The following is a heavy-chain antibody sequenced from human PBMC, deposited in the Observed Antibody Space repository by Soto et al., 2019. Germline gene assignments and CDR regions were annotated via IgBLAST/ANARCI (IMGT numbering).Heavy chain of an antibody. CDR2: IYPSGST. CDR3: VRGRSYSVYDF. J-gene: IGHJ4*02. CDR1: GGSISGHS. V-gene: IGHV4-4*07. Sequence: QVTLQESGPGLVKPSETLSVTCTVSGGSISGHSWVWIRQPAGRGLEWIGHIYPSGSTSYSPSLRGRVTMSLDTSKNQIFLNLTSVTAADTAVFYCVRGRSYSVYDFWGPGTLVTVSS. D-gene: IGHD5-12*01.